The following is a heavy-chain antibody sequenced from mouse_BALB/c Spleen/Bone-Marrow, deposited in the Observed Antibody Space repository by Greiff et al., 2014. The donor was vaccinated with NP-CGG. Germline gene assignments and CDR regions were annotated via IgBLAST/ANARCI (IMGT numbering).Heavy chain of an antibody. CDR3: ARGNPLYAMDY. J-gene: IGHJ4*01. CDR2: INPSTGYT. V-gene: IGHV1-7*01. CDR1: GYTFTSYW. D-gene: IGHD2-1*01. Sequence: VQRVESGAELAKPGASVKMSCKASGYTFTSYWMHWVNQRPGQGLEWIGYINPSTGYTDYNQKFNDKATLTADKSSSTAYMQLSSLTSKDSAVYYCARGNPLYAMDYWGQGTSVTVSS.